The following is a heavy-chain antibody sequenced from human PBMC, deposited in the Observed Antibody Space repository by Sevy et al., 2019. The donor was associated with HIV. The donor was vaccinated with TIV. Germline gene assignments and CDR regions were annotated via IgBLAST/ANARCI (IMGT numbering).Heavy chain of an antibody. J-gene: IGHJ4*02. Sequence: GGSLRRCCEASGFTFSKYSMSWVRQAPGKGLEWVSTFSFGCGRINYADSVKGRFTISRDDYKNTLYLQMNSLRAEDTAVYYCGREGCTKPHDYWGQGTLVTVSS. CDR3: GREGCTKPHDY. D-gene: IGHD2-8*01. CDR1: GFTFSKYS. V-gene: IGHV3-23*01. CDR2: FSFGCGRI.